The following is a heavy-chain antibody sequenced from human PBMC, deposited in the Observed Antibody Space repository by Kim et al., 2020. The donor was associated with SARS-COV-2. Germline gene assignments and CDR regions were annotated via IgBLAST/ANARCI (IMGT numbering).Heavy chain of an antibody. V-gene: IGHV3-64D*09. D-gene: IGHD3-10*01. Sequence: GGSLRLSCSASGFTFNTYAMHWVRQAPGKGLEHVSAINNNGGSTYYADSVKGRFTVSRHYSKNTLYLHMSSLRAEDTAVYYCVKDRDRYYGSGSSSLFDYWGQGTLVTVSS. CDR3: VKDRDRYYGSGSSSLFDY. J-gene: IGHJ4*02. CDR2: INNNGGST. CDR1: GFTFNTYA.